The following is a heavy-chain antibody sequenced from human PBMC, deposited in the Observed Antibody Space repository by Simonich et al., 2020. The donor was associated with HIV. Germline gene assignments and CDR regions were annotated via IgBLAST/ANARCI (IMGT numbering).Heavy chain of an antibody. V-gene: IGHV1-8*02. J-gene: IGHJ4*02. D-gene: IGHD3-22*01. CDR3: ARDYYYDTSGYYLGAQGY. Sequence: VQLVPSGAEMKKPGASVKVSCKASGYTFTSFVINWVRQVTGQWHEMSGRIKPKKGNSGYAKKLPGRFTMTRETSKSTVYREMSSLRSEETAVYYCARDYYYDTSGYYLGAQGYWGQGTQVTVSS. CDR1: GYTFTSFV. CDR2: IKPKKGNS.